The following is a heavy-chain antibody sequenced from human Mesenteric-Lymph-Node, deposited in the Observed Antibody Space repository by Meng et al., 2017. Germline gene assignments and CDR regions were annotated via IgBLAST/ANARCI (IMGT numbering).Heavy chain of an antibody. CDR2: ISSSSSYI. D-gene: IGHD2-15*01. J-gene: IGHJ6*02. Sequence: GESLKISCAASGFTFSSYSMNWVRQAPGKGLEWVSSISSSSSYIYYADSVKGRFTISRDNARNALYLQMNSLRAEDTAVYYCAKGMIVVVVAARFHYYGKDVCGQAIT. CDR1: GFTFSSYS. CDR3: AKGMIVVVVAARFHYYGKDV. V-gene: IGHV3-21*04.